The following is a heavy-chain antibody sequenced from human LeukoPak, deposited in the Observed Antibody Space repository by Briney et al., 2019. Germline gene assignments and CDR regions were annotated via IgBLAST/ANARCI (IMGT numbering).Heavy chain of an antibody. J-gene: IGHJ3*02. CDR2: INPNSGGT. CDR3: ARNLYSSSWSDAFDI. Sequence: ASVKVSCKASGYTFTGYYMHWVRQAPGQGLEWMGWINPNSGGTNYAQKFQGWVTMTRDTSISTAYMELSRLRSDDTAVYYCARNLYSSSWSDAFDIWGQGTMVTVSS. CDR1: GYTFTGYY. D-gene: IGHD6-13*01. V-gene: IGHV1-2*04.